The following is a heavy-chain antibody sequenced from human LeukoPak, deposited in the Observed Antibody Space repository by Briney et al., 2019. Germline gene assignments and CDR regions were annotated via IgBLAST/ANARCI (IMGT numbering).Heavy chain of an antibody. CDR1: GSRFTNYW. CDR2: IYPGDSDT. D-gene: IGHD2-21*02. Sequence: GGSLEISCKGSGSRFTNYWIAWVRQLPGKGLEWMGFIYPGDSDTRYSPSFRGQVTISADKSISTAYLQWSSLKASDTAIYYCVRRDPYCAGGCPVDFWGQGTLVTVSS. V-gene: IGHV5-51*01. J-gene: IGHJ4*02. CDR3: VRRDPYCAGGCPVDF.